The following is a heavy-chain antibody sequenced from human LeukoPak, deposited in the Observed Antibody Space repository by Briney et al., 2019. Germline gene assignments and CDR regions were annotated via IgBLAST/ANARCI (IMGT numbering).Heavy chain of an antibody. CDR3: ARGEAPLRFLEWLQPYFDY. CDR2: IYHSGST. J-gene: IGHJ4*02. CDR1: GYSISSGYY. V-gene: IGHV4-38-2*02. D-gene: IGHD3-3*01. Sequence: SETLSLTCTVSGYSISSGYYWGWIRQPPGKGLEWIGSIYHSGSTYYNPSLKSRVTISVDTSKNQFSLKLSSVTAADTAVYYCARGEAPLRFLEWLQPYFDYWGQGTLVTVSS.